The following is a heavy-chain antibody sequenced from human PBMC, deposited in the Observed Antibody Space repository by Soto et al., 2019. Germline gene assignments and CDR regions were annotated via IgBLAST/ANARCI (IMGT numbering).Heavy chain of an antibody. CDR2: ISAYNGNT. CDR1: GYTFTSYG. Sequence: GASVKVSCKASGYTFTSYGISWVLQAPGQGLEWMGWISAYNGNTNYAQKLQGRVTMTTDTSTSTAYMELRSLRSDDTAVYYCARDDSSSWASYYYYGMDVWGQGTTVTVSS. D-gene: IGHD6-13*01. CDR3: ARDDSSSWASYYYYGMDV. J-gene: IGHJ6*02. V-gene: IGHV1-18*04.